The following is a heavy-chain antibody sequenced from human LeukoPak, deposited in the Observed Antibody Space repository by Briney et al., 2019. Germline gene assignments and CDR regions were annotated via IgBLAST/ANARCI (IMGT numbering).Heavy chain of an antibody. CDR1: GFTFSSYG. V-gene: IGHV3-30*18. D-gene: IGHD3-22*01. Sequence: GRSLRLSCAASGFTFSSYGIHWVRQAPGKGLEWVAVISYDGNHKFYADSVKGRFTISRDNSKNTLYLQMNSLRAEDTAVYYCAKGNYYYDSSGYQYFQHWGQGTLVTVSS. CDR2: ISYDGNHK. J-gene: IGHJ1*01. CDR3: AKGNYYYDSSGYQYFQH.